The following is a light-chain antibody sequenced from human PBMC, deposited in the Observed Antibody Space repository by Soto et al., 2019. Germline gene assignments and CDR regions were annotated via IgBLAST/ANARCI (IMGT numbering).Light chain of an antibody. CDR1: SSDVGGYNY. CDR3: SSYTSSSTLYG. Sequence: QSALTQPASVSGSPGQSITISCTGTSSDVGGYNYVSWNQHHPGKAPKLMIYEVSNRPSGVSNRFSGSKSGNKASLTISGLQAEDEADYYCSSYTSSSTLYGFGTGTKLTVL. V-gene: IGLV2-14*01. CDR2: EVS. J-gene: IGLJ1*01.